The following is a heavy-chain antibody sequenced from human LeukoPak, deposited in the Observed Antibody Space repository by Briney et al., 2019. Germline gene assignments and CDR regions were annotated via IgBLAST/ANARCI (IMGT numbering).Heavy chain of an antibody. V-gene: IGHV3-53*01. CDR1: GFTVSSNY. CDR3: ARDQTYSGSGIYTYFDY. D-gene: IGHD3-10*01. J-gene: IGHJ4*02. Sequence: GGSLRLSCAASGFTVSSNYMSWVRQAPGKGLEWVSVIYSGGSTYYADSVKGRFTISRDNSKNTLYLQMNSLRAEDTAVYYCARDQTYSGSGIYTYFDYWGQGILVTVSS. CDR2: IYSGGST.